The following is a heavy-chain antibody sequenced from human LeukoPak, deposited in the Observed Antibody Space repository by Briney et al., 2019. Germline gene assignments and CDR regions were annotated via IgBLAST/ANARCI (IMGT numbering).Heavy chain of an antibody. CDR1: GFTFSDHY. J-gene: IGHJ4*02. CDR2: ISSSSSHT. V-gene: IGHV3-11*03. D-gene: IGHD1-26*01. CDR3: ARIVGY. Sequence: GGSLRLSCAASGFTFSDHYMSWIRQAPGKGLEWVSYISSSSSHTYYADSVKGRFTISRDNSKNTVYLQMNSLRDEDTAVYYCARIVGYWGQGTLVTVSS.